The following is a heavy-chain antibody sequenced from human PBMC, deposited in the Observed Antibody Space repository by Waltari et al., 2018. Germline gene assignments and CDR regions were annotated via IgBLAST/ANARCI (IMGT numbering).Heavy chain of an antibody. D-gene: IGHD3-9*01. J-gene: IGHJ6*02. CDR3: ARLPLNYAVDV. Sequence: QLQLQESGTGLVKPSETLSLTCTVSGGSISSSPYYWGWIRQTPGKGLECIGSIYYSGTTYHNPSLKSRITISIDTSQNQFSLKLYSVTAADTAVYYCARLPLNYAVDVWGQGTTVTVSS. V-gene: IGHV4-39*07. CDR2: IYYSGTT. CDR1: GGSISSSPYY.